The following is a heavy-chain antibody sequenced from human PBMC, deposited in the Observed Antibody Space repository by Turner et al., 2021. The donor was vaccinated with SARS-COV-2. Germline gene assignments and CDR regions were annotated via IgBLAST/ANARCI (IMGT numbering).Heavy chain of an antibody. CDR1: GFTFSSYA. CDR2: ISGSGGST. D-gene: IGHD5-12*01. Sequence: EVQLLESGGGLVQPGGSLRLFCSASGFTFSSYAISWVRQAPGKGLEWVSAISGSGGSTYYADSVKGRFTISRDNSKNTLYLQMNSLRAEDTAVYYCAKGPDIVATIWGTLFSGTFDYWGQGTLVTVSS. CDR3: AKGPDIVATIWGTLFSGTFDY. V-gene: IGHV3-23*01. J-gene: IGHJ4*02.